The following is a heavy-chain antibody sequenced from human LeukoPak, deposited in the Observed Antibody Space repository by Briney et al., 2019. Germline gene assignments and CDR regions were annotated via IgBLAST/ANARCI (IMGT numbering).Heavy chain of an antibody. D-gene: IGHD3-9*01. V-gene: IGHV3-33*06. J-gene: IGHJ4*02. CDR2: ICHDGSNQ. CDR1: GFTFSSYA. Sequence: GGSLRLSCAASGFTFSSYAMHWVRQTPGKGLEWVAVICHDGSNQTYTDSVKGRFTISRDNSKNTLDLHMNSLRAEDTAVYYCAKEQFLRYFDRNGYYFDHWGQGTLVTVSS. CDR3: AKEQFLRYFDRNGYYFDH.